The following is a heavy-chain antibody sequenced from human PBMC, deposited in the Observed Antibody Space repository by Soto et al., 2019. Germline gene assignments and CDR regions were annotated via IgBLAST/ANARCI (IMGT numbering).Heavy chain of an antibody. CDR3: ARERPDGSRLDP. V-gene: IGHV4-34*01. CDR1: GGSFSGDY. J-gene: IGHJ5*02. CDR2: INHSGST. D-gene: IGHD6-13*01. Sequence: SETLSLTCAVYGGSFSGDYWSWIRQPPGKGLEWIGEINHSGSTNYNPSLKSRVTISVDTSKNQFSLKLSSVTAADTAVYYCARERPDGSRLDPWGQGTLVTVSS.